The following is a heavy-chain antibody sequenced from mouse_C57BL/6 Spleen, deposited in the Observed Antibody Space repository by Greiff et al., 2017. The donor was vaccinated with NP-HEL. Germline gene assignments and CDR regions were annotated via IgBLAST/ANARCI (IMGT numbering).Heavy chain of an antibody. CDR1: GFTFSSYA. CDR3: ARDWYYGSSRYFYV. CDR2: ISDGGSYT. J-gene: IGHJ1*03. D-gene: IGHD1-1*01. V-gene: IGHV5-4*01. Sequence: EVHLVESGGGLVKPGGSLKLSCAASGFTFSSYAMSWVRQTPEKRLEWVATISDGGSYTYYPDNVKGRFTISRDNAKNNLYLQMSHLKSEDTAMYYCARDWYYGSSRYFYVCGTGTPLTASS.